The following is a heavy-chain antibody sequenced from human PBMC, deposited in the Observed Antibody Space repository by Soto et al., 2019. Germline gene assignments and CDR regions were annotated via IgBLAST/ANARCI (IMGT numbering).Heavy chain of an antibody. V-gene: IGHV3-74*01. CDR3: VRDNNWSYDY. D-gene: IGHD1-1*01. CDR2: IGPDGSNM. CDR1: GFIFSSHW. Sequence: GGSLRLSCAASGFIFSSHWMHWVRQAPGKGLVWVSHIGPDGSNMRDADSVQGRFTISRDNARNTLYLQMNSLRDEDTAVYYRVRDNNWSYDYWGQGILVTVS. J-gene: IGHJ4*02.